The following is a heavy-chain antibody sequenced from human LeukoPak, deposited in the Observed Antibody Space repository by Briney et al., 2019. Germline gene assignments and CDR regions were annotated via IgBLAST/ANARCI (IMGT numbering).Heavy chain of an antibody. CDR1: GFSFSTYG. J-gene: IGHJ5*02. CDR2: IWYDGSNK. CDR3: ARGIKPVVTPNWFDP. D-gene: IGHD3-22*01. V-gene: IGHV3-33*08. Sequence: GRSLRLSCAASGFSFSTYGMHWVRQAPGKGLEWVAVIWYDGSNKYYADSVKGRFTISRDNSKNTLYLQMNSLRAEDTAVYYCARGIKPVVTPNWFDPWGQGTLVTVSS.